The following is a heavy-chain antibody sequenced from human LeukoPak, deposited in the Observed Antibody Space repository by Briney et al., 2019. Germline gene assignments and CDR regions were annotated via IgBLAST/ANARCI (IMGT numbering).Heavy chain of an antibody. CDR2: IYYSGST. CDR3: ARQGSGWYAGFDY. Sequence: PSKTLSLTCTVSGGSISNYYWGWIRQPPAKGLEWIGSIYYSGSTYYNPSLKSRVTISVDTSKNQFSLKLSSVTAADTAVYYCARQGSGWYAGFDYWGQGTLVAVSS. D-gene: IGHD6-19*01. J-gene: IGHJ4*02. CDR1: GGSISNYY. V-gene: IGHV4-39*01.